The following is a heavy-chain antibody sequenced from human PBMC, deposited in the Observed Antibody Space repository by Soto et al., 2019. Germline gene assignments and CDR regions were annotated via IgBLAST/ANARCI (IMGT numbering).Heavy chain of an antibody. CDR3: AHRRGLTVAGHQQNYYYYYMDV. CDR1: GFSLSTSGVG. J-gene: IGHJ6*03. CDR2: IYWDDDK. Sequence: QITLKESGPTLVKPTQTLTLTCTFSGFSLSTSGVGVGWIRKPPGKALEWLALIYWDDDKRYSPSLKSRLTITKDTSKNQVVLTMTNMDPVDTATYYCAHRRGLTVAGHQQNYYYYYMDVWGKGTTVTVSS. V-gene: IGHV2-5*02. D-gene: IGHD6-19*01.